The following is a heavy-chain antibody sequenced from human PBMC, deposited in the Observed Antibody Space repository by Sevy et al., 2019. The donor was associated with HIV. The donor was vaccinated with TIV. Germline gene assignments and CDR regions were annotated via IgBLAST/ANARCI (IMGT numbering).Heavy chain of an antibody. J-gene: IGHJ6*02. D-gene: IGHD3-3*01. CDR1: AYTFSDSGYY. CDR2: INPKSGAT. CDR3: ARESYDFWTGPVDYDYGMDV. V-gene: IGHV1-2*02. Sequence: ASVKVSCKASAYTFSDSGYYVHWVRQAPGQGLEWMGWINPKSGATNYAQKFQGRVTMTRDTSVSTANMELSRLTSDDTAVYYCARESYDFWTGPVDYDYGMDVWGQGTTVTVSS.